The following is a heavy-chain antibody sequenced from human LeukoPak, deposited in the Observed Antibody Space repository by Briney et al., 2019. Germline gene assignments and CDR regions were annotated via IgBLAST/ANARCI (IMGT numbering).Heavy chain of an antibody. D-gene: IGHD6-13*01. Sequence: GGSLRLSCAGSGFPFSSHGMNWVRQAPGKGLEWVSGISWNSGSIGYADSVKGRFTISRDNAKNSLYLQMNSLRAEDTALYYCAKVRSSSWFSPLGAFDIWGQGTMVTVSS. CDR3: AKVRSSSWFSPLGAFDI. CDR2: ISWNSGSI. CDR1: GFPFSSHG. V-gene: IGHV3-9*01. J-gene: IGHJ3*02.